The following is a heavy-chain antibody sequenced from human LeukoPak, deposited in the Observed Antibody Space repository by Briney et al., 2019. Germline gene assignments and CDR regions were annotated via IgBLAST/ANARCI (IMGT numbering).Heavy chain of an antibody. D-gene: IGHD5-12*01. Sequence: PGRSLRLSXAASGFTFSSYGMHWVRQAPGKGLEWVAVIWYDGSNKYYADSVKGRFTISRDNSKNTLYLQMNSLRAEDTAVYYCAKDAYSGYDLFDYWGQGTLVTVSS. CDR1: GFTFSSYG. J-gene: IGHJ4*02. CDR3: AKDAYSGYDLFDY. V-gene: IGHV3-33*06. CDR2: IWYDGSNK.